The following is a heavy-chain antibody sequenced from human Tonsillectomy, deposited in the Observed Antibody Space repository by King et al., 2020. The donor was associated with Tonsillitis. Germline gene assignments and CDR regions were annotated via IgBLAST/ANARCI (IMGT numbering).Heavy chain of an antibody. CDR3: AKGNYDFCTNLEGYFDY. J-gene: IGHJ4*02. D-gene: IGHD3-3*01. Sequence: VQLVESGGGLVQPGRSLRLSCAASGFTFDDYAIHWVRQAPGKGLEWVSGISWNSGTIGYADSVKGRFTISRDNAKNSLYLQMNSLRAEDTALYYCAKGNYDFCTNLEGYFDYWGQGTLVTVSS. CDR2: ISWNSGTI. CDR1: GFTFDDYA. V-gene: IGHV3-9*01.